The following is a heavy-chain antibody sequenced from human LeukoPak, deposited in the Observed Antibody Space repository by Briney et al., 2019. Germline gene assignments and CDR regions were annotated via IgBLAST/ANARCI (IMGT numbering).Heavy chain of an antibody. V-gene: IGHV3-15*01. Sequence: GGSLRLSCAASGLSFSTAWMTWVRQAPGKGLEWVGRIKSNTAGGTTDHAAPVKGRFTISREDSKNTLYLQMNSLKTEDTAVYYCATDLVHTGYWGQGTQVTVSS. D-gene: IGHD6-13*01. CDR2: IKSNTAGGTT. CDR3: ATDLVHTGY. CDR1: GLSFSTAW. J-gene: IGHJ4*02.